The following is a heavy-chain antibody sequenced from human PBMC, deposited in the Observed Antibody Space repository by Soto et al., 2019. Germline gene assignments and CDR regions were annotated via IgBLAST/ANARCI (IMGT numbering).Heavy chain of an antibody. CDR3: ATDSLYSTTWYDYFDL. CDR2: ISRTGDDV. CDR1: GFIFTNYG. J-gene: IGHJ5*02. D-gene: IGHD4-17*01. Sequence: EGQLVESGGGLVKPGGSLRLYCAASGFIFTNYGMHWVRQAPGKGLEWVASISRTGDDVLYEDSVKGRFSISRDNAKNSLSLQMSSLRVEDTSVYYCATDSLYSTTWYDYFDLWGQVTLVTVSS. V-gene: IGHV3-21*06.